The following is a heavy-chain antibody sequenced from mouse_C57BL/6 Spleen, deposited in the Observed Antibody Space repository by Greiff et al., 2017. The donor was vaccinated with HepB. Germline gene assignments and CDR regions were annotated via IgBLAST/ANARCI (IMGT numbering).Heavy chain of an antibody. J-gene: IGHJ2*01. D-gene: IGHD1-1*01. V-gene: IGHV1-64*01. CDR1: GYTFTSYW. Sequence: QVQLKQPGAELVKPGASVKLSCKASGYTFTSYWMHWVKQRPGQGLEWIGMIHPNSGSTNYNEKFKSKATLTVDKSSSTAYMQLSSLTSEDSAVYYCARSKGYYGLDYWGQGTTLTVSS. CDR3: ARSKGYYGLDY. CDR2: IHPNSGST.